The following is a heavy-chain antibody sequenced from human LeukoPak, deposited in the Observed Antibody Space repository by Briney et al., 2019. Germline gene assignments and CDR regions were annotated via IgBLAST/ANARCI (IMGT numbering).Heavy chain of an antibody. CDR2: IWYDGSNK. V-gene: IGHV3-33*01. Sequence: GGSLRLSCAASGFTFSSYGMHWVRQAPGKGLEWVAVIWYDGSNKYYADSVKGRFTISRDNSKNTLYLQMNSLRAEDTAVYYCARDRYYYDSRGYSDYWGQGTLVTVSS. CDR1: GFTFSSYG. D-gene: IGHD3-22*01. CDR3: ARDRYYYDSRGYSDY. J-gene: IGHJ4*02.